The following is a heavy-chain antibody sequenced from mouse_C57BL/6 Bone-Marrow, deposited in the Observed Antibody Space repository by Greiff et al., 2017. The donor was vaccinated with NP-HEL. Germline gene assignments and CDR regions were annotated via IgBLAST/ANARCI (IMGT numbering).Heavy chain of an antibody. CDR1: GYTFTSYD. CDR2: IYPRDGST. CDR3: ARPRWLLSPWFAY. D-gene: IGHD2-3*01. J-gene: IGHJ3*01. Sequence: VQLQESGPELVKPGASVKLSCKASGYTFTSYDINWVKQRPGQGLEWIGWIYPRDGSTKYNEKFKGKATLTVDTSSSTAYMELHSLSSEDSAVYFCARPRWLLSPWFAYWGQGTLVTVSA. V-gene: IGHV1-85*01.